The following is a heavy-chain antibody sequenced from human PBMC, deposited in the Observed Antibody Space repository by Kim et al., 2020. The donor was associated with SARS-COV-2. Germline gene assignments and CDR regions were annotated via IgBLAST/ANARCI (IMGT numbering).Heavy chain of an antibody. CDR3: ARDIYDSSGYYYEGIDY. CDR2: ISSSSSTI. V-gene: IGHV3-48*02. Sequence: GGSLRLSCAASGFTFSSYSMNWVRQAPGKGLEWVSYISSSSSTIYYADSVKGRFTISRDNAKNSLYLQMNSLRDEDTAVYYCARDIYDSSGYYYEGIDYWGQGTLVTVSS. D-gene: IGHD3-22*01. CDR1: GFTFSSYS. J-gene: IGHJ4*02.